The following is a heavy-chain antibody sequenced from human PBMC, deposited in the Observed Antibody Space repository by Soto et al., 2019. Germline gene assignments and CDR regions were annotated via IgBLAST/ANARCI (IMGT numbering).Heavy chain of an antibody. CDR1: GLTFSDFY. CDR2: INHTGGT. Sequence: GSLRLSCAASGLTFSDFYMSWIRQAPGKGLEWIGEINHTGGTHYNPSLKSRVTMSVDTSKNQFSLRLSSVTAADTAIYYCATRITVFGLLIPPFDPWGQGTQVTVSS. J-gene: IGHJ5*02. D-gene: IGHD3-3*01. V-gene: IGHV4-34*08. CDR3: ATRITVFGLLIPPFDP.